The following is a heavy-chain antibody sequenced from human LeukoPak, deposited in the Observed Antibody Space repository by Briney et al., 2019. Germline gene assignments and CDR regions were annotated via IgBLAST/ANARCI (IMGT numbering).Heavy chain of an antibody. CDR3: AESYDILTGYMFDY. CDR2: INSDGSST. Sequence: PGGSLRLPCAASGFTFSSYWMHWVRQAPGKGLVWVSRINSDGSSTSYADSVKGRFTISRDNSKNTLYLQMNSLRAEDTAVYYCAESYDILTGYMFDYWGQGTLVTVSS. CDR1: GFTFSSYW. J-gene: IGHJ4*02. V-gene: IGHV3-74*01. D-gene: IGHD3-9*01.